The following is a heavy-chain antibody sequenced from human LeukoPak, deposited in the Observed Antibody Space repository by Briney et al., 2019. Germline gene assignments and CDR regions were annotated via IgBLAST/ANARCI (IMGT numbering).Heavy chain of an antibody. Sequence: SETLSLTCTVSGSSISNYYWGWIRQPAGKGLEWIGRIYTSGGTDYNPSLRNRVTISVDTSKNLFPLRWSSVTAADTAMYYCARENRDYVGSAYYYRFWGRGTPVTVSS. CDR3: ARENRDYVGSAYYYRF. V-gene: IGHV4-4*07. D-gene: IGHD3-22*01. J-gene: IGHJ4*02. CDR1: GSSISNYY. CDR2: IYTSGGT.